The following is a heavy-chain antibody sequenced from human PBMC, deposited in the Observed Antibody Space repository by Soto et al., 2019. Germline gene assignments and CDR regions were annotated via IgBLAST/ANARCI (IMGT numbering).Heavy chain of an antibody. CDR3: ARDSLWFGELVIDY. CDR1: GFTVSSNY. V-gene: IGHV3-53*01. CDR2: IYSGGST. J-gene: IGHJ4*02. D-gene: IGHD3-10*01. Sequence: GSLRLSCAASGFTVSSNYMRWVRQAPGKGLEWVSVIYSGGSTYYADSVKGRFTISRDNSKNTLYLQMNSLRAEDTAVYYCARDSLWFGELVIDYWGQGTLVTVSS.